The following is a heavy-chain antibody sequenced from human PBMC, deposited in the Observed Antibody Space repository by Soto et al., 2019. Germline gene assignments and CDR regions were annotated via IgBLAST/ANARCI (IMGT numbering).Heavy chain of an antibody. Sequence: PSETLSLTCAVSGGSISSSNWWSWVRQPPGKGLEWIGEIYHTGNTNYNPSLKSRVTISVDKSKNQFSLNLSSVTAADTAVYYCARDKGEQRLASYYYYYNGMDVWGQGTTVTVSS. CDR1: GGSISSSNW. V-gene: IGHV4-4*02. CDR2: IYHTGNT. D-gene: IGHD6-25*01. CDR3: ARDKGEQRLASYYYYYNGMDV. J-gene: IGHJ6*02.